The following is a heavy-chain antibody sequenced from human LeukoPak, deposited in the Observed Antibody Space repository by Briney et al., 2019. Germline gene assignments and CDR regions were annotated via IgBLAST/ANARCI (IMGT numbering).Heavy chain of an antibody. V-gene: IGHV4-59*01. D-gene: IGHD4-23*01. Sequence: SETLSLTCTVSGGSISSYYWSWIRQPPGKGLEWIGYIYYSGSTNYDPSLKNRVTISVDTSRNQFSLKLSSETAADTAVYYCARKATVVTPHHWYFDLWGRGTLVTVSS. CDR1: GGSISSYY. CDR2: IYYSGST. CDR3: ARKATVVTPHHWYFDL. J-gene: IGHJ2*01.